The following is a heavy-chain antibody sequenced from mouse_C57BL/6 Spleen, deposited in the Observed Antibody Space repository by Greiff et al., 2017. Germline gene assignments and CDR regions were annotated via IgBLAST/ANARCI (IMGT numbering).Heavy chain of an antibody. J-gene: IGHJ4*01. CDR1: GFTFSDYY. D-gene: IGHD2-12*01. CDR2: INSDGSST. Sequence: EVQRVESEGGLVQPGSSMTLSCTASGFTFSDYYMAWVRQVPEKGLEWVANINSDGSSTDYLASLKDRFIISRDNAKNILYLQMSSLKSEDTATYYCARYNYGYAMDYWGQGTSVTVSS. V-gene: IGHV5-16*01. CDR3: ARYNYGYAMDY.